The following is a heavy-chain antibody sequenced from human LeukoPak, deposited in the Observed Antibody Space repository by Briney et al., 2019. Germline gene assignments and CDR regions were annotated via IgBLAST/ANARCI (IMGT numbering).Heavy chain of an antibody. CDR3: VRDNRSYNFDY. CDR2: IRSDGSTT. D-gene: IGHD1-26*01. J-gene: IGHJ4*02. CDR1: GFTFSSYA. Sequence: QSGGSLRLSCAASGFTFSSYAMSWVRRAPGKGLVWVSCIRSDGSTTSIADSAKGRFTISRDNAKNTVYLQMNSLRAEDTAVYYCVRDNRSYNFDYWGQGTLVTVSS. V-gene: IGHV3-74*01.